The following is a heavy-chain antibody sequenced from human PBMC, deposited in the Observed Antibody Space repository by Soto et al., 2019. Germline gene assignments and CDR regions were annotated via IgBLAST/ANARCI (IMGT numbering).Heavy chain of an antibody. J-gene: IGHJ6*02. CDR2: IYPGDSDT. CDR3: ARQKDTAMGLPYYYYGMDV. V-gene: IGHV5-51*01. Sequence: PGESLKISCKGFGYSFTSYWIGWVRQMPGKGLEWMGIIYPGDSDTRYSPSFQGQVTISADKSISTAYLQWSSLKASDTAMYYCARQKDTAMGLPYYYYGMDVWGQGTTVTVSS. CDR1: GYSFTSYW. D-gene: IGHD5-18*01.